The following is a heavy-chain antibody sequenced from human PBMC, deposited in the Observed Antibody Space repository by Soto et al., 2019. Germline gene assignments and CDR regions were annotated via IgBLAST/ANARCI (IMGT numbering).Heavy chain of an antibody. J-gene: IGHJ6*04. V-gene: IGHV6-1*01. CDR1: GDHFSRNIAT. CDR3: ADYSNDWSMGQGGQGMAS. Sequence: SEHLSLTCSISGDHFSRNIATWNWIRQSPSRGLEWLGRTYYRSKWFNDYAVSMKGRVTISPDTSKNQFSLQLNSVTPEDTAVYYCADYSNDWSMGQGGQGMASGGKGPPV. D-gene: IGHD3-9*01. CDR2: TYYRSKWFN.